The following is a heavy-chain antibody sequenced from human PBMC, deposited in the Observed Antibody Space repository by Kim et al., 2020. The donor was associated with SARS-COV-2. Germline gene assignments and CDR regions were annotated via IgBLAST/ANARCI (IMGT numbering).Heavy chain of an antibody. D-gene: IGHD3-22*01. V-gene: IGHV3-48*04. Sequence: GGSLRLFCAASGFTFSTYSMTWVRQAPGKGLEWVSYTNGNRGIIHYVDSVKGRFTISRDNAKNSLFLQMNSLRADDTAVYYCARAGHYDCSGYVRDFDY. CDR2: TNGNRGII. CDR3: ARAGHYDCSGYVRDFDY. J-gene: IGHJ4*01. CDR1: GFTFSTYS.